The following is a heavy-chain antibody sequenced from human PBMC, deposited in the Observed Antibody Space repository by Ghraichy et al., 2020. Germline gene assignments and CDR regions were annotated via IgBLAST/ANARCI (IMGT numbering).Heavy chain of an antibody. V-gene: IGHV5-51*01. CDR1: GYSFTSYW. J-gene: IGHJ4*02. D-gene: IGHD1-26*01. CDR2: IYPGDSDT. CDR3: ARHEEIVGAVVDY. Sequence: GESLNISCKGSGYSFTSYWIGWVRQMPGKGLEWMGIIYPGDSDTRYSPSFQGQATITADKSISTAYLQWSSLKASDTAMYYCARHEEIVGAVVDYWGQGTLVTVSS.